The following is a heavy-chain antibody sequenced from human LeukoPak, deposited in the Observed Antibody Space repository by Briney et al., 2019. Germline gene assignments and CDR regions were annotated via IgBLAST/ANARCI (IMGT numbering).Heavy chain of an antibody. CDR1: GDSISSGSYY. V-gene: IGHV4-61*02. J-gene: IGHJ5*02. CDR3: ARDHILRWGFDP. CDR2: VYTTGST. D-gene: IGHD4-23*01. Sequence: SETLSLTCTVSGDSISSGSYYWSWIRQPAEKGLEWIGRVYTTGSTNYNPSLKSRVTMSVDTSKNQFSLKLSSVTAADTAVYYCARDHILRWGFDPWGQGTLVTVSS.